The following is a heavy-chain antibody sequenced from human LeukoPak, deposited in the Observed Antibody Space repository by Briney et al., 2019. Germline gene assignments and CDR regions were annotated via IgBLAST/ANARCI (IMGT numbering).Heavy chain of an antibody. D-gene: IGHD1-26*01. CDR3: ERSGGY. CDR1: GFTFSSHW. Sequence: GGSLRLSCAASGFTFSSHWMNWVRQAPGKGLEWVANIKEDGSEKYYVDSVKGRFTISRDNAKNSLWLQMNSLRAEDTAIYDCERSGGYWGQETLVTVSS. J-gene: IGHJ4*02. CDR2: IKEDGSEK. V-gene: IGHV3-7*02.